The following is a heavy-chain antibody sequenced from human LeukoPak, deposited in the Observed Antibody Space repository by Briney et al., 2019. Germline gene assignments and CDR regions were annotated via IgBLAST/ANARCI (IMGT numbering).Heavy chain of an antibody. V-gene: IGHV3-23*01. J-gene: IGHJ4*02. CDR3: AKGIAAADNPFDY. CDR2: ISGSGGST. CDR1: GFTLSSYA. Sequence: PGGSLRLSCAASGFTLSSYAMSWVRQAPGKGLEWVSSISGSGGSTYYADSVKGRFTISRDNSKNTLYLQMNSLRAEDTAVYYCAKGIAAADNPFDYWGQGTLVTVSS. D-gene: IGHD6-13*01.